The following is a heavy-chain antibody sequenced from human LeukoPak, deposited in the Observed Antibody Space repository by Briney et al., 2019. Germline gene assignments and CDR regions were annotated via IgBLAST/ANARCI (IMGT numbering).Heavy chain of an antibody. CDR1: GRSISSYY. D-gene: IGHD3-10*01. Sequence: SETLSLTCTVSGRSISSYYWSWLRQPPGKALEWIGYIYYSGSTKYNPSLSSRVNISIDTSKNQFSLKLSSVTAADTAVYYCARDRENYYGSGELSWFDPWGQGTLVTVSS. J-gene: IGHJ5*02. CDR2: IYYSGST. V-gene: IGHV4-59*01. CDR3: ARDRENYYGSGELSWFDP.